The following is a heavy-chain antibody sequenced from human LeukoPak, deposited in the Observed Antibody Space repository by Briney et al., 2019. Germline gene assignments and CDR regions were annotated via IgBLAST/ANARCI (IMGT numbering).Heavy chain of an antibody. D-gene: IGHD4-23*01. CDR2: ISYDGSNK. V-gene: IGHV3-30-3*01. CDR1: GFTFSSYA. CDR3: ARDRFAVVPFDY. J-gene: IGHJ4*02. Sequence: PGGSLRLSCAASGFTFSSYAMHWVRQAPGKGLEWVAVISYDGSNKYYVDSVKGRFTISRDNSKNTLYLQMNSLRAEDTAVYYCARDRFAVVPFDYWGQGTLVTVSS.